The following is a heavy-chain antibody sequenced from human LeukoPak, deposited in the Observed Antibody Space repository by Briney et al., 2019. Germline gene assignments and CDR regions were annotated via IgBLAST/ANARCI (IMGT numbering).Heavy chain of an antibody. V-gene: IGHV3-21*01. J-gene: IGHJ3*02. Sequence: KTGGSLRLSCAASGFTFSSYSMNWVRQAPGKGLEWVSSISSSSSYIYYADSVKGRFTISRDNAKNSLYLQMNSLRAEDTAVYYCAREGAQFSGIPDAFDIWGQGTMVTVSS. CDR3: AREGAQFSGIPDAFDI. CDR2: ISSSSSYI. CDR1: GFTFSSYS. D-gene: IGHD3-10*01.